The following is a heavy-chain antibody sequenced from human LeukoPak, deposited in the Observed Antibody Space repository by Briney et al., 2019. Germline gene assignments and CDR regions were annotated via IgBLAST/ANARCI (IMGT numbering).Heavy chain of an antibody. Sequence: SETLSLTCAVYGGSFSGYYWSWIRQPPGKGLEWIGEINHSGSTYYNPSLKSRVTISVDTSKNQFSLKLSSVTAADTAVYYCARDNTIFGVVTFDYWGQGTLVTVSS. CDR1: GGSFSGYY. CDR3: ARDNTIFGVVTFDY. CDR2: INHSGST. J-gene: IGHJ4*02. V-gene: IGHV4-34*01. D-gene: IGHD3-3*01.